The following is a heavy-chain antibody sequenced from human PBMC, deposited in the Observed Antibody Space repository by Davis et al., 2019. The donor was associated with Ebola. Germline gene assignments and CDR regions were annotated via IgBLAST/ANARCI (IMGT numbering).Heavy chain of an antibody. D-gene: IGHD2-15*01. CDR1: GFTFSNYE. Sequence: GGSLRLSCAASGFTFSNYEMNWVRQAPGRGLEWVGRIRSMTDGGTTDFAASVKDRFTISRDDSKTTLYLQMNSLKTEDTAVYYCATSRYLVGDQYGMDVWGPGTTVTVSS. CDR2: IRSMTDGGTT. CDR3: ATSRYLVGDQYGMDV. V-gene: IGHV3-15*07. J-gene: IGHJ6*02.